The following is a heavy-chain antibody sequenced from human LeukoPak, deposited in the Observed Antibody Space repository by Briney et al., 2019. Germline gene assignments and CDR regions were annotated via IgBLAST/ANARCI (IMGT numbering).Heavy chain of an antibody. V-gene: IGHV3-30*02. CDR1: GFTFSSYG. D-gene: IGHD6-13*01. CDR2: IRYDGSNK. J-gene: IGHJ3*02. Sequence: GGPLRLSCAASGFTFSSYGMHWVRQAPGKGLEWVAFIRYDGSNKYYADSVKGRFTISRDNSKNTLYLRMSSLRAADTAVFYCAKEKGSSTGYAFDIWGQGTMVTVSS. CDR3: AKEKGSSTGYAFDI.